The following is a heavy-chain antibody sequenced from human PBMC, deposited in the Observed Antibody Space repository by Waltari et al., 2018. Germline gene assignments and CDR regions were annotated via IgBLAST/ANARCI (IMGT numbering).Heavy chain of an antibody. Sequence: EVQLVESGGALVQPGGSLRLSCAASGFTFSKFAMAWVRQAPGKGLEWVSSFSGSGGTMYYADSVKGRFTISRDNSKNTLYLQMNSLGAEDTAVYYCAKHLSNDLNWFGPWGQGTLVTVSS. D-gene: IGHD1-1*01. CDR1: GFTFSKFA. J-gene: IGHJ5*02. CDR2: FSGSGGTM. V-gene: IGHV3-23*04. CDR3: AKHLSNDLNWFGP.